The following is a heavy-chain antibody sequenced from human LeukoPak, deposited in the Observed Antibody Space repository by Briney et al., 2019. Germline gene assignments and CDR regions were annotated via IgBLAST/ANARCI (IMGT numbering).Heavy chain of an antibody. CDR3: ARATPTFFDY. CDR2: ISSSSSYI. J-gene: IGHJ4*02. D-gene: IGHD2-15*01. CDR1: GFTFTSYS. Sequence: PGGSLRLSCAASGFTFTSYSMNWVRQAPGKGLEWVSSISSSSSYIYYADSVKGRFTISRDNAKDSLYLQMNSLRAEDTAVYYCARATPTFFDYWGQGTLVTVSS. V-gene: IGHV3-21*01.